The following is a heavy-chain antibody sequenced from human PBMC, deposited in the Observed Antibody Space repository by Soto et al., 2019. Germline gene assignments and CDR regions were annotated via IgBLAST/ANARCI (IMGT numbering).Heavy chain of an antibody. CDR1: GFTFSSYS. D-gene: IGHD2-15*01. CDR3: ASLKRYCSGGSCYIYYYYGMDV. J-gene: IGHJ6*02. V-gene: IGHV3-48*02. Sequence: EVQLVESGGGLVQPGGSLRLSCAASGFTFSSYSMNWVRQAPGKGLEWVSYISSSSSTIYYADSVKGRFTISRDNAKNSLYLQMNSLRDEDTAVYYCASLKRYCSGGSCYIYYYYGMDVWGQGTTVTVSS. CDR2: ISSSSSTI.